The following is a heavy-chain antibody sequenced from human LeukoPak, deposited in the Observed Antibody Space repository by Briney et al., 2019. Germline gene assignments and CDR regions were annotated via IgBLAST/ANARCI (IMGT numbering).Heavy chain of an antibody. Sequence: GASVKVSCKASGYTFTSYDINWVRQATGQGLEWMGWMNPNSGNTGYAQKFQGSVTMTRNTSISTAYMELSSLRSEDTAVYYCARKGYSSGWYRRNAFDIWGQGTMVTVSS. J-gene: IGHJ3*02. V-gene: IGHV1-8*01. D-gene: IGHD6-19*01. CDR1: GYTFTSYD. CDR2: MNPNSGNT. CDR3: ARKGYSSGWYRRNAFDI.